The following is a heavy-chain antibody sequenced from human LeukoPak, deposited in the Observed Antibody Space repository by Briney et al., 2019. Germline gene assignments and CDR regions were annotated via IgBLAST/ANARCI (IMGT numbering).Heavy chain of an antibody. J-gene: IGHJ3*02. V-gene: IGHV1-18*01. CDR3: ARDLRITMIVGNAFDI. CDR1: GYTFTSYG. Sequence: ASVKVSCKASGYTFTSYGISWVRQAPGQGLEWMGWISAYNGNTNYAQKLRGRVTMTTDTSTSTAYMELRSLRSDDTAVYYCARDLRITMIVGNAFDIWGQGTMVTVSS. D-gene: IGHD3-22*01. CDR2: ISAYNGNT.